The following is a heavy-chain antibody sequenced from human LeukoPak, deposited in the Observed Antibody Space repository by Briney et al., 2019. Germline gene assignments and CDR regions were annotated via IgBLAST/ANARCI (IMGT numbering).Heavy chain of an antibody. CDR3: ARAGGGIFSGYSWPGLDY. CDR1: GFTFSSYG. Sequence: GGSLRLSCVASGFTFSSYGMPWVRQTPGKGLEWVAGIWHDGSKEFYADAVKGRFTISRDNSKNTVFLQMIGLRDYDSALYYCARAGGGIFSGYSWPGLDYWGQGTLGSVSS. D-gene: IGHD3-22*01. CDR2: IWHDGSKE. J-gene: IGHJ4*02. V-gene: IGHV3-33*01.